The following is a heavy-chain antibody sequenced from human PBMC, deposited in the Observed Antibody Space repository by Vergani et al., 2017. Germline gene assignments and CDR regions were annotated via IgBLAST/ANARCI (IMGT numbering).Heavy chain of an antibody. Sequence: QVQVVQSGAEVKKSGASVKVSCKTSGYTFSNYYMHWVRQAPGQGLEWMGIINPSGDHTNYAQKFQGRVTMTRDTSTSTVYMELSSLRSEDTAIYYCARGDYGILTGYRYWGQGTLVTVSA. CDR1: GYTFSNYY. CDR3: ARGDYGILTGYRY. D-gene: IGHD3-9*01. CDR2: INPSGDHT. J-gene: IGHJ4*02. V-gene: IGHV1-46*03.